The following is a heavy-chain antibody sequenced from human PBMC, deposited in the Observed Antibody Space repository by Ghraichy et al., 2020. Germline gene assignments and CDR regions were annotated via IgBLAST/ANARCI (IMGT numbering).Heavy chain of an antibody. Sequence: SETLSLTCTVSGGSISSYYWSWIRQPPGKGLEWIGYIYYSGSTNYNPSLKSRVTISVDTSKNQFSLKLSSVTAADTAVYYCARGLHDNWNYGGHWFDPWGQGTLVTVSS. J-gene: IGHJ5*02. D-gene: IGHD1-7*01. CDR1: GGSISSYY. CDR3: ARGLHDNWNYGGHWFDP. V-gene: IGHV4-59*01. CDR2: IYYSGST.